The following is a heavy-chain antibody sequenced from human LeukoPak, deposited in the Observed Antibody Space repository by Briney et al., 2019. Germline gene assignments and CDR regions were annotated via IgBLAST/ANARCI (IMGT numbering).Heavy chain of an antibody. Sequence: KPSETLSLTCAVYGGSFSGYYWSWIRQPPGKGLEWIGEINHNGSTNYNPSLKSRVTISVDTSKNQFSLKLTSVTAADTAVYYCARLGVYYDILTGYVKAYYFDYWGQGTLVSVSS. D-gene: IGHD3-9*01. J-gene: IGHJ4*02. CDR1: GGSFSGYY. V-gene: IGHV4-34*01. CDR3: ARLGVYYDILTGYVKAYYFDY. CDR2: INHNGST.